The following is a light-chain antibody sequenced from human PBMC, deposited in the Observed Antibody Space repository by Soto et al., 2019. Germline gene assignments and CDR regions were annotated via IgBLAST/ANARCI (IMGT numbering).Light chain of an antibody. CDR3: SSYTTGRTFYV. J-gene: IGLJ1*01. CDR1: SNDVGGYTY. V-gene: IGLV2-14*03. CDR2: DVT. Sequence: QSALTQPASVSGSPGQSITISCTGSSNDVGGYTYVSWYQHHPGKAPKLIIFDVTNRPSGVSHRFSGSKSGNTASLTVSGLQAEDEADYYCSSYTTGRTFYVFGTGTKLTVL.